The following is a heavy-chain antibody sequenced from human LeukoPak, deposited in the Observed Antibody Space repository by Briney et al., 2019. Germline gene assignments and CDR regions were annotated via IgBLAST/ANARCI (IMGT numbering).Heavy chain of an antibody. CDR3: ARSCSGGSCPWGMDV. V-gene: IGHV5-51*01. Sequence: GESLKISCQGSGYNFSGYWIHWVRQMPGKGLEWMGIIYPDDSKTTYSPSFQGQVTMSADKSITTAYLQWSSLKASDTAKYYCARSCSGGSCPWGMDVWGQGTTVTVSS. CDR1: GYNFSGYW. D-gene: IGHD2-15*01. CDR2: IYPDDSKT. J-gene: IGHJ6*02.